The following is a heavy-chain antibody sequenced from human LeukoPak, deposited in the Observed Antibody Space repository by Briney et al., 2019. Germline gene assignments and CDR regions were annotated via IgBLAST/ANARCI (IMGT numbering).Heavy chain of an antibody. V-gene: IGHV3-23*01. Sequence: PGGSLRLSCAASGFTFSSYAMSWVRQAPGKGLEWVSAISGGAGSTYYADSVKGRFTISRDNSKNTLYLQMNSLRAEDTAVYYCARDPDGSSGYYYPGWFDPWGQGTLVTVSS. J-gene: IGHJ5*02. CDR1: GFTFSSYA. CDR3: ARDPDGSSGYYYPGWFDP. CDR2: ISGGAGST. D-gene: IGHD3-22*01.